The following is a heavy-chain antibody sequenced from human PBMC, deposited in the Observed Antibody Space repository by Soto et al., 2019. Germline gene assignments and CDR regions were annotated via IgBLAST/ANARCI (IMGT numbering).Heavy chain of an antibody. J-gene: IGHJ4*02. V-gene: IGHV3-23*01. Sequence: EVQLLESGGGLVQPGGSLRLSCAASGFTFNNYAMSWVRQAPGKGLEWVSALSATGASPYYADSVRGRFTISRDNRKNTVYLQMNGLRVEDTAIYYCAKPLDTAMARLGFLDWGQGTLVTVSS. CDR3: AKPLDTAMARLGFLD. CDR2: LSATGASP. CDR1: GFTFNNYA. D-gene: IGHD5-18*01.